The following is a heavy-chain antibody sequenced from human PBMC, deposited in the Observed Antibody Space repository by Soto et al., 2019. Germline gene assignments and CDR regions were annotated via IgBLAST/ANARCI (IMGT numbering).Heavy chain of an antibody. CDR2: INPNSGAT. CDR1: GYTFTGYY. CDR3: ARDIQGSSGYVNDLGMDV. Sequence: ASVKVSCKASGYTFTGYYMHWVRQAPGQGLEWMGWINPNSGATNYAQKFQGRVTMTRDTSISTAYMELSRLRSDDTAVYYCARDIQGSSGYVNDLGMDVWGQGTTVTVSS. V-gene: IGHV1-2*02. J-gene: IGHJ6*02. D-gene: IGHD3-22*01.